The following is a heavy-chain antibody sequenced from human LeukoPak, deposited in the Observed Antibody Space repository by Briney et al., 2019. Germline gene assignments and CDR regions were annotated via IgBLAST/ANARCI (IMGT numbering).Heavy chain of an antibody. J-gene: IGHJ6*02. CDR3: ARDRADYDFWSGYYRGMDV. CDR2: ISAYNGNT. V-gene: IGHV1-18*01. Sequence: GASVTVSCKASGYTFTSYGISWVRQAPGQGLEWMGWISAYNGNTNYAQKLQGRVTMTTDTSTSTAYMELRSLRSDDTAVCYCARDRADYDFWSGYYRGMDVWGQGTTVTVSS. CDR1: GYTFTSYG. D-gene: IGHD3-3*01.